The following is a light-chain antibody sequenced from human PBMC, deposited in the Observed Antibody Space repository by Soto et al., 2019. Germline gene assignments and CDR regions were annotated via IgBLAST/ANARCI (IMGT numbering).Light chain of an antibody. J-gene: IGLJ2*01. CDR2: DVN. Sequence: QSVLTQPASVSGSPGQSITISCTGTSSDVGGYNYVSWYQQHPGKAPQLIIYDVNNRPSGVSNRFSGSKSGSTASLTISGLQAEDEADYYCSSYTSSSTRVFGGGTQLTVL. CDR1: SSDVGGYNY. CDR3: SSYTSSSTRV. V-gene: IGLV2-14*01.